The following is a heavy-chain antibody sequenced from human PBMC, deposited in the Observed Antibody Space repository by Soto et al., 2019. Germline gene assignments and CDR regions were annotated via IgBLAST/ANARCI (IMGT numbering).Heavy chain of an antibody. V-gene: IGHV4-34*01. CDR3: ARFSGYDYGYYFDY. Sequence: SETLSLTCAVYGGSFSGYYWSWIRQPPGKGLEWIGEINHSGSTNYNPSLKSRVTISVDTSKNQFSLKLSSVTAADTAVYYCARFSGYDYGYYFDYWGQGTLVTVS. D-gene: IGHD5-12*01. CDR1: GGSFSGYY. CDR2: INHSGST. J-gene: IGHJ4*02.